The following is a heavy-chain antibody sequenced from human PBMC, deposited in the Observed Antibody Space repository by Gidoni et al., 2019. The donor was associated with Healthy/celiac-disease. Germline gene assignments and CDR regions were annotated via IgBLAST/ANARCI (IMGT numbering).Heavy chain of an antibody. CDR3: AREGSNVSSGYYHRDYYYYYMDV. D-gene: IGHD3-22*01. V-gene: IGHV4-38-2*02. J-gene: IGHJ6*03. Sequence: QVQLQESGPGLVKPSETLSLTCAVLGYSISRGYYWGWIRQPTGTGLELIGSIYHSGGTYYNPSLKSRVTISVDTSKNQFSLNLSSVSAADTAVYYCAREGSNVSSGYYHRDYYYYYMDVWGKGTTVTVSS. CDR1: GYSISRGYY. CDR2: IYHSGGT.